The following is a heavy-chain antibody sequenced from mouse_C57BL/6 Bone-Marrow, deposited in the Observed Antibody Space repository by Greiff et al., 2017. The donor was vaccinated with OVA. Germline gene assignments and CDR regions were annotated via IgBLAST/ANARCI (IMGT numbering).Heavy chain of an antibody. CDR1: GYTFTSYW. Sequence: QVQLQQPGAELVMPGASVKLSCKASGYTFTSYWMHWVKQRPGQGLEWIGEIDPSDSYPNYNQKFKGKSTLTVDKSSSTAYMQLSSLTSEDSAVYYCARYDYYGSSYDAMDYWGQGTSVTVSS. V-gene: IGHV1-69*01. J-gene: IGHJ4*01. D-gene: IGHD1-1*01. CDR2: IDPSDSYP. CDR3: ARYDYYGSSYDAMDY.